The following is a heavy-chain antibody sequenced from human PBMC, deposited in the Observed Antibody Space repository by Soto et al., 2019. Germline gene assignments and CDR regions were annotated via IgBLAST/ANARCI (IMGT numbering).Heavy chain of an antibody. J-gene: IGHJ3*01. CDR2: IYWDDDQ. D-gene: IGHD2-2*01. Sequence: QITLKESGPTLVKPTQTLTLTCTFSGFSLSTDGVGVGWIRQPPGKALEWLALIYWDDDQRYSPSLKTRLTITKXTXNXXVVLTMTNMDPVDTATYYCAHAYGGTSWPNDAFDVWGQGTVVTVSS. CDR3: AHAYGGTSWPNDAFDV. V-gene: IGHV2-5*02. CDR1: GFSLSTDGVG.